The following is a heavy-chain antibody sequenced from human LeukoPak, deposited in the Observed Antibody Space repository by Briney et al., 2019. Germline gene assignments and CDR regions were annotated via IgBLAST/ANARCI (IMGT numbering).Heavy chain of an antibody. CDR3: AKDRYGLGSDTP. J-gene: IGHJ5*02. D-gene: IGHD3-10*01. CDR2: IRSDGNNK. CDR1: AFTFSRYG. Sequence: PGGSLRLSCAASAFTFSRYGMRWVRQAPGKGLEWVALIRSDGNNKYYADSVKGRFTISRDNSKNTLSLQMNSLRTEDTAVYYCAKDRYGLGSDTPWGQGTLVTVSS. V-gene: IGHV3-30*02.